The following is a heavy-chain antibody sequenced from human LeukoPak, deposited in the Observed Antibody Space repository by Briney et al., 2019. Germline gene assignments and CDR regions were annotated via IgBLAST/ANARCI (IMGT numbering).Heavy chain of an antibody. V-gene: IGHV3-23*01. CDR2: ISGSGGST. CDR3: ARGNSGPDY. CDR1: GFTFSSYA. J-gene: IGHJ4*02. Sequence: PGGSLRLSCAASGFTFSSYAMSWVRQAPGKGLEWVSAISGSGGSTYYADSVKGRFTFSRDNSKNTVYLQMNSLRVEDTAVYYCARGNSGPDYWGQGTLVTVSS. D-gene: IGHD6-19*01.